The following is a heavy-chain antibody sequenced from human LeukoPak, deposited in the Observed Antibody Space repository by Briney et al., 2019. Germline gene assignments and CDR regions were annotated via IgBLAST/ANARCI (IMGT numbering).Heavy chain of an antibody. V-gene: IGHV4-39*07. J-gene: IGHJ4*02. CDR3: ARRGEYYYDSSGFHPFDY. CDR1: GGSISSSSYY. CDR2: IYYSGST. D-gene: IGHD3-22*01. Sequence: SETLSLTCTVSGGSISSSSYYWGWIRQPPGKGLEWIGSIYYSGSTYYNPSLKSRVTISVDTSKNQFSLKLGSVTAADTAVYYCARRGEYYYDSSGFHPFDYWGQGTLVTVSS.